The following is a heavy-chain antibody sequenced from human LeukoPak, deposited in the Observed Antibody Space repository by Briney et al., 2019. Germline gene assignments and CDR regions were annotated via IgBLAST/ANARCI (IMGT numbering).Heavy chain of an antibody. CDR1: GFTFGDYA. D-gene: IGHD6-19*01. J-gene: IGHJ3*02. Sequence: GGSLRLSCTTSGFTFGDYAMSWVRQAPGKGLEWVAVISSDGTIKYYADSVRGRFIISRDNSRNTLYLQMNSLRAEDTTVYHCARDFGSGYYFYSSGNFAGAFDIWGQGTMVTVSS. CDR2: ISSDGTIK. V-gene: IGHV3-30*04. CDR3: ARDFGSGYYFYSSGNFAGAFDI.